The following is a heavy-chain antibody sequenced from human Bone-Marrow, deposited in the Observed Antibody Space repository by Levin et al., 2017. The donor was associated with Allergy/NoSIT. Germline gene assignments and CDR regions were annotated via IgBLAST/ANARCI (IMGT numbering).Heavy chain of an antibody. Sequence: GGSLRLSCEASGFNFNDAWMNWVRQAPGKGLEWISRIKSRADGGIADYAASVTGRFSISRDDSKNMIYLQMNSLKIEDTAVYYCATDVDILTGLGYYDAFDLWGQGTLVTVSS. CDR1: GFNFNDAW. D-gene: IGHD3-9*01. CDR2: IKSRADGGIA. J-gene: IGHJ3*01. CDR3: ATDVDILTGLGYYDAFDL. V-gene: IGHV3-15*01.